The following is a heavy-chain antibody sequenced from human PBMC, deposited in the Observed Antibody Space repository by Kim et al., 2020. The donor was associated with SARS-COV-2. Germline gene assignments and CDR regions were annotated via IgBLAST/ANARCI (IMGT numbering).Heavy chain of an antibody. D-gene: IGHD3-9*01. J-gene: IGHJ3*02. V-gene: IGHV1-8*01. CDR2: INPNEGYT. CDR3: ARVDFEITVYSGGFAI. CDR1: GYTFTSHN. Sequence: ASVKVSCKASGYTFTSHNINWVRQASGQGLEWMGWINPNEGYTAYAQSFQDRITMTRDTSISTAYMEVSNLRSDDTAMYYCARVDFEITVYSGGFAIWGQGTLVTVSS.